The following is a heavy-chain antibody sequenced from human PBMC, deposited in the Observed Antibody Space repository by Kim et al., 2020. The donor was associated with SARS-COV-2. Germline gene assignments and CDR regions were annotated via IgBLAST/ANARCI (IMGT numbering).Heavy chain of an antibody. V-gene: IGHV3-43*01. D-gene: IGHD5-12*01. Sequence: ADSVKGRFTISRDNSKNSLYLQMNSLRTEDTALYYCATRDGYPLGGGMDVWGQGTTVTVSS. J-gene: IGHJ6*02. CDR3: ATRDGYPLGGGMDV.